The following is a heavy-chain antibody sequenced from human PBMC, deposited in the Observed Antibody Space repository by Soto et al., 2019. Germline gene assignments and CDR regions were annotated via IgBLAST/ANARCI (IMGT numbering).Heavy chain of an antibody. CDR3: ARDPMGRGVPLDY. CDR2: VSSDGGFT. J-gene: IGHJ4*02. CDR1: GFTFSDYY. Sequence: GGSLRLSCEASGFTFSDYYMRWIRQVPGRGLECLSYVSSDGGFTHYADSVQGRLTISRDNTKNSLFLEMKGLRAEDTALYFCARDPMGRGVPLDYWGPGTLVTVSS. D-gene: IGHD3-10*01. V-gene: IGHV3-11*06.